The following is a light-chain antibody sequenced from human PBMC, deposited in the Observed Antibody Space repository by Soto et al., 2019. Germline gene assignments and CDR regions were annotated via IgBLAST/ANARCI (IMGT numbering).Light chain of an antibody. J-gene: IGKJ4*01. V-gene: IGKV1-6*01. Sequence: AIQMTRSPSSLSSSLGDRVTITFLASQGIRNDLGWYQQKPGKAPKLLIYAASSLQSGVPSRFSGSGSGTDFTLTISSLQPEDFATYYCLQDYNYPLTFGGGTKVDI. CDR3: LQDYNYPLT. CDR1: QGIRND. CDR2: AAS.